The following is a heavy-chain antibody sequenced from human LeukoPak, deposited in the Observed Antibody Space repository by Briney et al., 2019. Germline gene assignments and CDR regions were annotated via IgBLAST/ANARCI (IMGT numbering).Heavy chain of an antibody. CDR3: AKRVGWTGFGY. J-gene: IGHJ4*02. CDR1: GFTFSSCA. D-gene: IGHD3/OR15-3a*01. V-gene: IGHV3-23*01. CDR2: ISGSGGST. Sequence: AGGSLRLSCAASGFTFSSCAMSWVRQAPGKGLEWVSAISGSGGSTYYADSVKGRFTISRDNSKNTLYLQMNSLRAEDTAVYYCAKRVGWTGFGYWGQGTLVTVSS.